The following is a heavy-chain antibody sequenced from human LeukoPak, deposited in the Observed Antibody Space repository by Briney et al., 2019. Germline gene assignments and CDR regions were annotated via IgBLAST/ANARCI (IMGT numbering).Heavy chain of an antibody. CDR3: ARGASYEDS. V-gene: IGHV3-48*01. CDR2: ISSASSAI. CDR1: GFSFNDHS. J-gene: IGHJ4*02. Sequence: GGSLRLSCVASGFSFNDHSMNWVRQAPGKRLEWLSYISSASSAIYYADSVKGRFTISRDNAKNSLYLQMNSLRAEDTAIYYCARGASYEDSWGQGTLVTVSS. D-gene: IGHD3-10*01.